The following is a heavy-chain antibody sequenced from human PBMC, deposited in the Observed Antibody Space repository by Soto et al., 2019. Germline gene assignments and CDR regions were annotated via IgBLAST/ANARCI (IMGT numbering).Heavy chain of an antibody. V-gene: IGHV4-34*01. D-gene: IGHD1-7*01. CDR1: GGSFSGYY. J-gene: IGHJ4*02. Sequence: SETLSLTCAVYGGSFSGYYWSWIRQPPGKGLEWIGEINHSGSTNYSPSLKSRVTISVDTSKNQFSLKLSSVTAADTAVYYCARSELTGTTFFDYWGQGTLVTVSS. CDR2: INHSGST. CDR3: ARSELTGTTFFDY.